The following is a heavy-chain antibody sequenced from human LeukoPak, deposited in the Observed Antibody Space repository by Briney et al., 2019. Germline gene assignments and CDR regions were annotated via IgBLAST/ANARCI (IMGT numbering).Heavy chain of an antibody. V-gene: IGHV1-2*02. CDR2: INPNSGGT. D-gene: IGHD6-6*01. CDR3: AREAARLYYYYYGMDV. Sequence: ASVNVSCKASGYTFTGYYMHWVRQAPGQGLEWMGWINPNSGGTNYAQKFQGRVTMTRDTSISTAYMELSRLRSDDTAVYYCAREAARLYYYYYGMDVWGQGTTVTVSS. CDR1: GYTFTGYY. J-gene: IGHJ6*02.